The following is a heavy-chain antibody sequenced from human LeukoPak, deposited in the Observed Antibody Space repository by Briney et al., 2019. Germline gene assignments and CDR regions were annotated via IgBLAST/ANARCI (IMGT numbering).Heavy chain of an antibody. CDR1: GYTFTSYG. J-gene: IGHJ4*01. Sequence: ASVKVSCKASGYTFTSYGISWVRQAPGQGLEWMGWISAYNGNTNYAQKLQGRVTMTTDTSTSTAYMELRSLRSDDTAVYYCARDLAGYYDSSGYYVYWGQEPWSPSPQ. D-gene: IGHD3-22*01. CDR2: ISAYNGNT. CDR3: ARDLAGYYDSSGYYVY. V-gene: IGHV1-18*01.